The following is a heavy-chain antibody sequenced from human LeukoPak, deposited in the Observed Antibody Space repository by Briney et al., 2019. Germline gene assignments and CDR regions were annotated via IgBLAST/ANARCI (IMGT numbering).Heavy chain of an antibody. CDR1: GGTFSSYA. Sequence: AASVTVSCTASGGTFSSYAISWVRQAPGQGLEWMGGIIPIFGTANYARKFQGRVTITADESTSTAYMELSSLRSEDTAVYYCARDPDTTENYNWFDPWGQGTLVTVSS. J-gene: IGHJ5*02. CDR3: ARDPDTTENYNWFDP. V-gene: IGHV1-69*13. D-gene: IGHD4-17*01. CDR2: IIPIFGTA.